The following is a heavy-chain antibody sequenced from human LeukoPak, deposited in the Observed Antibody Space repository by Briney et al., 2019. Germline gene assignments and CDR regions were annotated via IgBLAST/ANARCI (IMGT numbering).Heavy chain of an antibody. D-gene: IGHD3-9*01. V-gene: IGHV1-69*04. CDR1: GGTFSSYA. CDR3: ASSTSGYYDILTGYQKFDY. Sequence: GASVKVSCKASGGTFSSYAISWVRQAPGQGLEWMGRIIPILGIANYAQKFQGRVTITADKSTSTAYMELSSLRSEDTAVYYCASSTSGYYDILTGYQKFDYWGQRTLVTVSS. J-gene: IGHJ4*02. CDR2: IIPILGIA.